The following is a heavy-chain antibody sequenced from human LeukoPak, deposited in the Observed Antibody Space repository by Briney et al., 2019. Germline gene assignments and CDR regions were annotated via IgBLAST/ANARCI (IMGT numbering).Heavy chain of an antibody. CDR3: ANWIGSSSRDY. CDR1: GFTFSTYA. Sequence: GGSLRLSCAASGFTFSTYAMTWVRQAPGKGLEWFSGINSNGDEIYYADSVRGRFTISRDNSNNALYLQMDSLRAEDTAVYYCANWIGSSSRDYWGQGTLVTVSS. D-gene: IGHD6-6*01. CDR2: INSNGDEI. V-gene: IGHV3-23*01. J-gene: IGHJ4*02.